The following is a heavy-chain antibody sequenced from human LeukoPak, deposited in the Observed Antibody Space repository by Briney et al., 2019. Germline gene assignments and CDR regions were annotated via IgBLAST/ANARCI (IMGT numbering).Heavy chain of an antibody. Sequence: GGSLRLSCAASGFTVSSNYMSWVRQAPGKGLEWVSVIYSGGSTYYADSVKGRFTISRHNSKNTLYLQMNSLRAEDTAVYYCAREIDAWDDAFDIWGQGTMVTVSS. CDR1: GFTVSSNY. D-gene: IGHD1-26*01. V-gene: IGHV3-53*04. J-gene: IGHJ3*02. CDR3: AREIDAWDDAFDI. CDR2: IYSGGST.